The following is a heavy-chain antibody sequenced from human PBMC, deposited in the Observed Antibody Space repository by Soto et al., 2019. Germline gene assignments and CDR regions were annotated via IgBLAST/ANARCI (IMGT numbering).Heavy chain of an antibody. J-gene: IGHJ5*02. D-gene: IGHD1-26*01. V-gene: IGHV4-4*02. CDR1: GGSISSSNW. Sequence: QVQLQESGPGLVKPSGTLSLTCAVSGGSISSSNWWSWVRQPPGKGLEWIGEIYHSGSTNYNPSLKSRVTISVDKSKNLFSLKLSSVTAADTAVYYCARVGYSGSYSTLPGWFDPWGQGTLVTVSS. CDR3: ARVGYSGSYSTLPGWFDP. CDR2: IYHSGST.